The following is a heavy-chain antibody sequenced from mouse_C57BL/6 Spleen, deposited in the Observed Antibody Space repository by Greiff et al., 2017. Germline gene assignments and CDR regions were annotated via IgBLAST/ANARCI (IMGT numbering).Heavy chain of an antibody. CDR1: GYTFTSYW. CDR2: IDPSDSYT. D-gene: IGHD2-2*01. CDR3: ARYTMVTSWYFDV. V-gene: IGHV1-59*01. Sequence: QVQLQQPGAELVRPGTSVKLSCKASGYTFTSYWMHWVKQRPGQGLEWIGVIDPSDSYTNYNQKFKGKATLTVDTSSSTAYMQLSSLTSEDSAVYYCARYTMVTSWYFDVWGTGTTVTVSS. J-gene: IGHJ1*03.